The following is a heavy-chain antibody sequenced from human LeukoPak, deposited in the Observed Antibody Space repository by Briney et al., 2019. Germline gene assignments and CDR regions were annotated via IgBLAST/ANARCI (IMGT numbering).Heavy chain of an antibody. J-gene: IGHJ6*03. CDR1: GFMFSSYW. D-gene: IGHD3-10*01. V-gene: IGHV4-34*01. CDR3: ARGGYGSGRDYMDV. CDR2: INHSGNT. Sequence: GSLRLSCAASGFMFSSYWMSWVRQAPGKGLEWIGGINHSGNTNYNPSLKSRVTISVDTSKNQFSLKLSSVTAADTAVYYCARGGYGSGRDYMDVWGKGTTVTVSS.